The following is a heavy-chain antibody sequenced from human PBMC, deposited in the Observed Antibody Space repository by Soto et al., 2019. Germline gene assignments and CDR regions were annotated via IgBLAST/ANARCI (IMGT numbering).Heavy chain of an antibody. Sequence: GGSLRLSCAASGFTFSSFVMTWVRQAPGKGLEWVSSITGGGSNTYCADSVKGRFTISRDNSKNTLYLQMNSLRAEDTAVYYCAKRGGIVKYTYYMDVWGRGTTVTVSS. V-gene: IGHV3-23*01. CDR3: AKRGGIVKYTYYMDV. CDR1: GFTFSSFV. D-gene: IGHD3-16*02. CDR2: ITGGGSNT. J-gene: IGHJ6*03.